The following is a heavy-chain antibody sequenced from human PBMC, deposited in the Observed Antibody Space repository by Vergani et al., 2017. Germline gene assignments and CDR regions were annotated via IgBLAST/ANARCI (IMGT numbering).Heavy chain of an antibody. V-gene: IGHV1-3*01. CDR3: ARWLGSSAQSNFDY. CDR2: INAGNGNT. Sequence: QVQLVQSGAEVKKPGASVKVSCKASGYTFTSYAMHWVRQAPGQRLEWMGWINAGNGNTKYSQKFQGRVTITRDTSASTAYMELSSLRSEDTAVYYCARWLGSSAQSNFDYWGQGTLVTVSS. CDR1: GYTFTSYA. J-gene: IGHJ4*02. D-gene: IGHD6-6*01.